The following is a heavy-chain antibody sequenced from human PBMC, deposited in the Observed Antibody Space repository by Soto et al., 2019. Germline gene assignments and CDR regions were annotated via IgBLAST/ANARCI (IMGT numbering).Heavy chain of an antibody. Sequence: ASVKVSCKASGYTFTNYAIHWVRQAPGQRLEWMAWIDAGNGNTKYSQKFQGRVTVTTDTSASTAFMELTSLRSEDTAVFYCARERPGNHPFDYWGQGTLVTSPQ. V-gene: IGHV1-3*01. J-gene: IGHJ4*02. CDR3: ARERPGNHPFDY. CDR1: GYTFTNYA. D-gene: IGHD6-13*01. CDR2: IDAGNGNT.